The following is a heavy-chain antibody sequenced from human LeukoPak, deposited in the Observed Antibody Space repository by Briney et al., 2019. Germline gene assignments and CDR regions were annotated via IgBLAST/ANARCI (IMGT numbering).Heavy chain of an antibody. Sequence: GGSLRLSCAASGFTFSSYAMSWVRQAPGKGLEWVSAISGSGGSTYYADSVKGRFTISRDNSKNTLYLQMNSLRAEDTAVYYCAKANCGGDCYSQPHDYWGQGTLVTVSS. CDR2: ISGSGGST. D-gene: IGHD2-21*02. V-gene: IGHV3-23*01. CDR1: GFTFSSYA. J-gene: IGHJ4*02. CDR3: AKANCGGDCYSQPHDY.